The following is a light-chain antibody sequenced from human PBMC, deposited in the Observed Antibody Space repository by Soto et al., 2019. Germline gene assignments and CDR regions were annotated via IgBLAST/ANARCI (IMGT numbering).Light chain of an antibody. CDR1: QIVSSNY. J-gene: IGKJ4*01. CDR3: QQYGDSPRGT. Sequence: EVVLTQSPVSLSLSPGERATLSCGASQIVSSNYLAWYQQKPGLAPRLLIYDASSRATGVPDRFRGSGSGTDFTLTISRLEPEDFSVYYCQQYGDSPRGTFGGGTKVEVK. V-gene: IGKV3D-20*01. CDR2: DAS.